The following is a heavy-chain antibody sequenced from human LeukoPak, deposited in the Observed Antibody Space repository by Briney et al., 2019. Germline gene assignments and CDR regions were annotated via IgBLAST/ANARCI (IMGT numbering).Heavy chain of an antibody. CDR2: IYSGGST. CDR1: GFTVSSNH. CDR3: ARGPAGYN. Sequence: GGSLRLSCAASGFTVSSNHMSWVHQAPGKGLEWVSVIYSGGSTDYADSVKGRFTISRDNLKNTLYLQMNSLRAEDTAVYYCARGPAGYNWGQGTLVTFSS. D-gene: IGHD6-13*01. V-gene: IGHV3-53*01. J-gene: IGHJ4*02.